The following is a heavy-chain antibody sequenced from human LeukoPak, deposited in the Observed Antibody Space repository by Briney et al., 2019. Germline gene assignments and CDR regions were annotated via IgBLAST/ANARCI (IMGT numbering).Heavy chain of an antibody. CDR2: ISLSGQT. J-gene: IGHJ4*02. D-gene: IGHD1-26*01. CDR3: SRESGAFCLFGY. CDR1: GGSIRSTNW. Sequence: PSETLSLTCGVSGGSIRSTNWWSWVRQPPGQGLEWIGEISLSGQTNFNPSLNGRVTMSLDESRNQLSLKLTSVTAADTAIYYCSRESGAFCLFGYWGQGTLVIVPP. V-gene: IGHV4/OR15-8*02.